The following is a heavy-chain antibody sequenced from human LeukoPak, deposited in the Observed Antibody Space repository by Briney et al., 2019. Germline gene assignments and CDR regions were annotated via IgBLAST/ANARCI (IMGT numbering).Heavy chain of an antibody. D-gene: IGHD2-2*02. CDR3: ATDQCSSTSCYIQYRFDY. V-gene: IGHV1-24*01. Sequence: ASVKVSCKVSGYTLTELSMHWVRQAPGKGLEWMGGFDPEDGETIYAQKFQGGVTMTEDTSTDTAYMELSSLRSEDTAVYYCATDQCSSTSCYIQYRFDYWGQGTLVTVSS. J-gene: IGHJ4*02. CDR1: GYTLTELS. CDR2: FDPEDGET.